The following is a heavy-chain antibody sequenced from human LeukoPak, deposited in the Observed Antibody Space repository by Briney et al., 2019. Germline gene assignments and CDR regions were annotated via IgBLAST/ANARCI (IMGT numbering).Heavy chain of an antibody. D-gene: IGHD1-26*01. CDR1: GGSISSSSYY. CDR3: AREGNSGSYYWFDP. CDR2: IYYSGST. J-gene: IGHJ5*02. V-gene: IGHV4-39*07. Sequence: SETLSLTCTVSGGSISSSSYYWGWIRQPPGKGLEWIGSIYYSGSTYYNPSLKSRVTISVDTPKNQFSLKLSSVTAADTAVYYCAREGNSGSYYWFDPWGQGTLVTVSS.